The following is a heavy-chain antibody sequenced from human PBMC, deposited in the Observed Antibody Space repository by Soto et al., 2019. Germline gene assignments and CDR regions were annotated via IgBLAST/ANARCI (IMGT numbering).Heavy chain of an antibody. V-gene: IGHV3-15*07. J-gene: IGHJ4*02. CDR3: TTFPGGSYRPDY. CDR2: IKSKNEGGTT. CDR1: GFTFSNAW. Sequence: EVQLVESGGGLVKPGGYLRLSCAASGFTFSNAWMNWVRQAPGKGLEWVARIKSKNEGGTTDYAAPVKGRFTISRDDSKNTLYLQMNSLKTEDTAVYYCTTFPGGSYRPDYWGQGTLVTVSS. D-gene: IGHD1-26*01.